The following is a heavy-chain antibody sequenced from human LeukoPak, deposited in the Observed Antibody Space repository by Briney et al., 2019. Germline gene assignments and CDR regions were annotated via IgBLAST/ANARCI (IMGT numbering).Heavy chain of an antibody. Sequence: SETLSVTCTVSGGSITNYYWTWIRQPPGKGLEWIGYISDRGNTTYNPSLKSRVTISVDGSKNQFSLNLSSVTAADTAVYYCARESSSAAAFDVWGQGTMVTVS. CDR3: ARESSSAAAFDV. D-gene: IGHD6-19*01. V-gene: IGHV4-59*01. CDR1: GGSITNYY. J-gene: IGHJ3*01. CDR2: ISDRGNT.